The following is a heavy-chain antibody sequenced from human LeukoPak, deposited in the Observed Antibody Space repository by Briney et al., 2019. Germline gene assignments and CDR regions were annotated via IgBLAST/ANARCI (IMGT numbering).Heavy chain of an antibody. CDR1: GFTFSSYA. Sequence: PGGSLRLSCAASGFTFSSYAMSWVRQAPGKGLEWVSAICGSGGSTYYADSVKGRFTISRDNSKNTLYLQMNSLRAEDTAVYYCAKGGYCSSTSCYQKYYFDYWGQGTLVTVSS. V-gene: IGHV3-23*01. CDR3: AKGGYCSSTSCYQKYYFDY. D-gene: IGHD2-2*01. CDR2: ICGSGGST. J-gene: IGHJ4*02.